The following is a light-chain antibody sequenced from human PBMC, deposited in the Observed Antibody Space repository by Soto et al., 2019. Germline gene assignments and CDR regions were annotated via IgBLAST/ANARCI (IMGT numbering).Light chain of an antibody. CDR2: LNSDGSH. J-gene: IGLJ2*01. CDR3: QTWDTGRVL. Sequence: QPVLTQSPSASASLGASVKLTCTLSSGHSSYAIAWHQQQPEKGPRYLMKLNSDGSHSKGDGIPDRFSGSSSGAERYLTISSLQSEDEADYYCQTWDTGRVLFGGGTKVTVL. V-gene: IGLV4-69*01. CDR1: SGHSSYA.